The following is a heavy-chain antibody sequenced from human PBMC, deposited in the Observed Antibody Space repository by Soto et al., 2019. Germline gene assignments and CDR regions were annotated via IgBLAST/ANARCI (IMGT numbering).Heavy chain of an antibody. V-gene: IGHV3-23*01. CDR2: ISGSGGST. CDR3: AKVEGGSYFDSGAFDI. D-gene: IGHD1-26*01. J-gene: IGHJ3*02. Sequence: EVQLLESGGGLVQPGGSLRLSCAASGFTFSSYAMSWVRQAPGKGLEWVSAISGSGGSTYYADSVKGRFTISRDNSKNTLYLQMNSLRAEDTAVYYCAKVEGGSYFDSGAFDIWGQGTMVTVSS. CDR1: GFTFSSYA.